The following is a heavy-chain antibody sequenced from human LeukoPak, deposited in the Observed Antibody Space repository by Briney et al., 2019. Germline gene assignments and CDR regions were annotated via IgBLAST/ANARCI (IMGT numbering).Heavy chain of an antibody. CDR1: GYTFTSYY. Sequence: ASVKVSCKASGYTFTSYYMHWVRQAPGQGLEWMGIINPSGGSTSYAQKFRGRVTMTRDTSKNQFFLKLSSVTAADTAVYYCARVSEQLANLSWLDPWGQGTLVTVSS. V-gene: IGHV1-46*01. CDR2: INPSGGST. CDR3: ARVSEQLANLSWLDP. J-gene: IGHJ5*02. D-gene: IGHD6-13*01.